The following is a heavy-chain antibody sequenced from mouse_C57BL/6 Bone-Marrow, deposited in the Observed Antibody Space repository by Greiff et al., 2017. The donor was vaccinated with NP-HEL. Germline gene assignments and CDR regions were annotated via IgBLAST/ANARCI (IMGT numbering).Heavy chain of an antibody. J-gene: IGHJ2*01. CDR3: ARSGLPLRDFYFDY. CDR1: GYSFTDYN. D-gene: IGHD2-1*01. V-gene: IGHV1-39*01. CDR2: INPNYGTT. Sequence: EVQLVESGPELVKPGASVKISCKASGYSFTDYNMNWVKQSNGKSLEWIGVINPNYGTTSYNQKFKGKATLTVDQSSSTAYMQLNSLTSEDSAVYYCARSGLPLRDFYFDYWGQGTTLTVSS.